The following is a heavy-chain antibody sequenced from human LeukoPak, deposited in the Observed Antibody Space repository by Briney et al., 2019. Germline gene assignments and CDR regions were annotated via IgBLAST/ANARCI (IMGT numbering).Heavy chain of an antibody. CDR3: ARSSYYYDSSGYRPRVLYFQH. CDR1: GGSIGSSSYY. V-gene: IGHV4-39*07. D-gene: IGHD3-22*01. Sequence: SETLSLTCTVSGGSIGSSSYYWGWIRQPPGKGLEWIGEINHSGSTNYNPSLKSRVTISVDTSKNQFSLKLSSVTAADTAVYYCARSSYYYDSSGYRPRVLYFQHWGQGTLVTVSS. J-gene: IGHJ1*01. CDR2: INHSGST.